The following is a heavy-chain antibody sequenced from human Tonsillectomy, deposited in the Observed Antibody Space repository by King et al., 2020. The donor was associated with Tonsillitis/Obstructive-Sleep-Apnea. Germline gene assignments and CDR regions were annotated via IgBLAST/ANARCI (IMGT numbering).Heavy chain of an antibody. CDR2: ISWNSGRI. V-gene: IGHV3-9*01. D-gene: IGHD1-26*01. J-gene: IGHJ4*02. CDR3: AKASLLDVGSRLFDY. CDR1: G. Sequence: GMHWVRQFPGKCLEWVAVISWNSGRIRYAYSVKGRFTISRDNANNSLYLQMNSQSAEDTALYYCAKASLLDVGSRLFDYWGQGILVTVSS.